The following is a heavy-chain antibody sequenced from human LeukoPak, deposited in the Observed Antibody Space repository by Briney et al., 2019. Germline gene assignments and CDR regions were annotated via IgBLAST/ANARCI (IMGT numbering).Heavy chain of an antibody. CDR2: MNPNSGNT. D-gene: IGHD6-19*01. Sequence: ASVKVSCKASGYTFTSYDINWVRQATGQGLEWMGWMNPNSGNTGYAQRFQGRVTMTRNTSISTAYMELSSLRSEDTAVYYCARAGRQWLVTPSYYYYMDVWGKGTTVTVSS. CDR3: ARAGRQWLVTPSYYYYMDV. V-gene: IGHV1-8*01. J-gene: IGHJ6*03. CDR1: GYTFTSYD.